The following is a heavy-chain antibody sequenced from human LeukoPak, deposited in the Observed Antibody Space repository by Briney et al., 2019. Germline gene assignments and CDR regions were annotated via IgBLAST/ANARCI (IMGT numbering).Heavy chain of an antibody. D-gene: IGHD1-1*01. Sequence: SGTLSLTCTVSGGSISSYYWSWIRQPPAKGLEWIGYINDSGSTNSNPSLKSRVTMSVDTSKNQFSLKLSSVTAADTAVYYCTRRGRNNWGEGNDYWGQGTLVTVPS. J-gene: IGHJ4*02. CDR3: TRRGRNNWGEGNDY. CDR2: INDSGST. CDR1: GGSISSYY. V-gene: IGHV4-59*08.